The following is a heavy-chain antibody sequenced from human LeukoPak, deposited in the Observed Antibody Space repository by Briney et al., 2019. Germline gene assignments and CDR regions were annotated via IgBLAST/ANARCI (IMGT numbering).Heavy chain of an antibody. Sequence: SETLSLTCTVSGGCISSSSYYWGWIRQPPGKGLEWIGSIYYSGSTYYNPSLKSRVTISVDTSKNQFSLKLSSVTAADTAVYYCARLYGGNLDYWGQGTLVTVSS. CDR3: ARLYGGNLDY. V-gene: IGHV4-39*07. J-gene: IGHJ4*02. CDR1: GGCISSSSYY. D-gene: IGHD4-23*01. CDR2: IYYSGST.